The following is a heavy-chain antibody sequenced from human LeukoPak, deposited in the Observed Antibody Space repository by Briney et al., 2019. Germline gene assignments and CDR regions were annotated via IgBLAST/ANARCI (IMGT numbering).Heavy chain of an antibody. D-gene: IGHD5/OR15-5a*01. CDR2: INHGGGT. CDR1: GGSFSGYD. Sequence: SGTLSLTCAVYGGSFSGYDWSWVRQPPGKGLEWVGEINHGGGTNSTPSLKSRVTISVDTSKTQFSLNLSSVTAADTAVYYCARAGGMSTAPLDLDRWGRGTLVTVSS. CDR3: ARAGGMSTAPLDLDR. V-gene: IGHV4-34*01. J-gene: IGHJ2*01.